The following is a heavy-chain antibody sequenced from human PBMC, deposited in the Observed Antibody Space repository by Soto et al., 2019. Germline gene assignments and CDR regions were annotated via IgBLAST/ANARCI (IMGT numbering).Heavy chain of an antibody. Sequence: GASVKVSCKASGGTFSSYAISWVRQAPGQGLEWMGGIIPIFGTANYAQKFQGRVTITADESTSTAYMELSSLRSEDTAVYYCARPTRGSSRYYYYGMDVWGQGTTVTVSS. CDR2: IIPIFGTA. J-gene: IGHJ6*02. D-gene: IGHD6-6*01. V-gene: IGHV1-69*13. CDR1: GGTFSSYA. CDR3: ARPTRGSSRYYYYGMDV.